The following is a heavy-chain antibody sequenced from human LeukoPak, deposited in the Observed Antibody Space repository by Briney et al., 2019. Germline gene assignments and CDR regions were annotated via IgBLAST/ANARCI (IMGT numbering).Heavy chain of an antibody. CDR1: GFTFSSYA. D-gene: IGHD5-24*01. V-gene: IGHV3-30*01. CDR2: ISYDGSNK. Sequence: GGSLRLSCAASGFTFSSYAMHWVRQAPGKGLEWVAVISYDGSNKYYADSAKGRFTISRDNSKNTLYLQMNSLRAEDTAVYYCARAPTWLQLWYYFDYWGQGTLVTASS. CDR3: ARAPTWLQLWYYFDY. J-gene: IGHJ4*02.